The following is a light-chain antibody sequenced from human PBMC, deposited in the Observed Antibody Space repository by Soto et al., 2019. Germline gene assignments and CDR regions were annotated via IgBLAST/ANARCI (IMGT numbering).Light chain of an antibody. CDR3: LQHNTYPYT. CDR1: QGISNL. J-gene: IGKJ2*01. CDR2: AAS. Sequence: DIQMTQSPSSLSASVGDRVTITCRASQGISNLLGWFQHKPGKAPKRLIYAASSLQGGVPSRFSGSGSGTEFTLTITGLQPEDFADYDCLQHNTYPYTVGQGTKLEIK. V-gene: IGKV1-17*01.